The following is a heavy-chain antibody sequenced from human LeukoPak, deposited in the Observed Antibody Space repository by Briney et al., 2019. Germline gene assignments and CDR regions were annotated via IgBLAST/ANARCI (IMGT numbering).Heavy chain of an antibody. V-gene: IGHV4-34*01. CDR3: ASHYSSGSYRYTGSFDS. J-gene: IGHJ4*02. CDR2: INHSGTT. Sequence: PSETLSLTCAVYGGSFSVYYWSWIRQPPGKGLEWIGEINHSGTTNYSPSLKSRVSISVDTSKKQFSLKLNSVTAADAAMYYCASHYSSGSYRYTGSFDSWGQGMLVNVSS. CDR1: GGSFSVYY. D-gene: IGHD3-16*02.